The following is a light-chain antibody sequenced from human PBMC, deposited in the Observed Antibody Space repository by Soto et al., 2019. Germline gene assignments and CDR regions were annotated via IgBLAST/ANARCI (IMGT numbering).Light chain of an antibody. V-gene: IGKV3-20*01. CDR1: QSVNNN. CDR2: GAS. Sequence: EIVLTQSPGTLSSSPGERATLSCRASQSVNNNLAWYQQKTGQAPRLLIYGASSRATGIPDRFSGSGSGTDFTLTISRLESEDFAVYYCQKYGDSRAFGQGTKVDIK. CDR3: QKYGDSRA. J-gene: IGKJ1*01.